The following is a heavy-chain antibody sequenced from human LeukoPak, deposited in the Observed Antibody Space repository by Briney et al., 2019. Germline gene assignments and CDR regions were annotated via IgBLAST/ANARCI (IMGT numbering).Heavy chain of an antibody. CDR3: ARDPDRAVRGALDY. CDR2: IYHSGST. CDR1: GGSISSSNW. V-gene: IGHV4-4*02. J-gene: IGHJ4*02. Sequence: PSGTLSLTCAVSGGSISSSNWWSWVRQPPGKGLEWIGDIYHSGSTNYNPSLKSRVTISVDKSKNQFSLKLSSVTAADTAVYYCARDPDRAVRGALDYWGQGTLVTVSS. D-gene: IGHD3-10*01.